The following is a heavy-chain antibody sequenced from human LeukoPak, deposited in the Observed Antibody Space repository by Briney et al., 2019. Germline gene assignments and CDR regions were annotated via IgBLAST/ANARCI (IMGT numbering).Heavy chain of an antibody. D-gene: IGHD3-3*01. Sequence: ASVKVSCKASGYTFTCYYMHWVRQAPGQGLEWMGRINPNSGGTNYAQKFQGRVTMTRDTSISTAYMELSRLRSDDTAVYYCARGSEWLLFDPHGYGMDVWGQGTTVTVSS. V-gene: IGHV1-2*06. CDR2: INPNSGGT. CDR3: ARGSEWLLFDPHGYGMDV. CDR1: GYTFTCYY. J-gene: IGHJ6*02.